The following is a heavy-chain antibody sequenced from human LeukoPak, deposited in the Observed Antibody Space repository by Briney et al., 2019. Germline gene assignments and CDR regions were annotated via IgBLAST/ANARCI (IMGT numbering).Heavy chain of an antibody. CDR1: GGSISSSSYY. CDR2: IYYSGST. CDR3: ARHPVIDNCSGGSCYSTPVYYFDY. Sequence: SETLSLTCTVSGGSISSSSYYWGWIRPPPGKGLEWIGSIYYSGSTYYNPSLKSRVTISVDTSKNQFSLKLSSVTAADTAVYYCARHPVIDNCSGGSCYSTPVYYFDYWGQGTLVTVSS. J-gene: IGHJ4*02. V-gene: IGHV4-39*01. D-gene: IGHD2-15*01.